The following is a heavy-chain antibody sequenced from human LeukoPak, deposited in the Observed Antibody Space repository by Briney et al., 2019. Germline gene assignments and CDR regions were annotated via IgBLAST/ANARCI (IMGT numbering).Heavy chain of an antibody. CDR1: GFTFSSYG. CDR2: IRYDGSHK. CDR3: AKDTGERLGVLTGYYKSRKSYFDY. D-gene: IGHD3-9*01. V-gene: IGHV3-30*02. J-gene: IGHJ4*02. Sequence: PGGSLRLSCAASGFTFSSYGMHWVRQAPGKGLEWVAFIRYDGSHKYYVDSVKGRFTISRDNSKNTLYLQMNSLRAEDTAVYYCAKDTGERLGVLTGYYKSRKSYFDYWGQGTLVTVSS.